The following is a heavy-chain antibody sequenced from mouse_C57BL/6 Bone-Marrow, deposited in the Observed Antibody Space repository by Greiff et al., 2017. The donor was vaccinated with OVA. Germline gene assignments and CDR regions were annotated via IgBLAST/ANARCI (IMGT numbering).Heavy chain of an antibody. Sequence: QVHVKQSGAELVKPGASVKLSCKASGYTFTSYWMQWVKQRPGQGLEWIGEIDPSDSYTNYNQKFKGKATLTVDTSSSTAYMQLSSLTSEDSAVYYCARDYGSSLYAMDYWGQGTSVTVSS. D-gene: IGHD1-1*01. J-gene: IGHJ4*01. V-gene: IGHV1-50*01. CDR3: ARDYGSSLYAMDY. CDR2: IDPSDSYT. CDR1: GYTFTSYW.